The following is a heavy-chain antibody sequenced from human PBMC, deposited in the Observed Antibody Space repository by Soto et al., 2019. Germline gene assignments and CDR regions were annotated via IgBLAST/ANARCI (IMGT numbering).Heavy chain of an antibody. V-gene: IGHV3-23*01. Sequence: GGSLNLSWASSGFTFTSYSMSWVRQAPGKGLEWVATISGSGASTCYTDSLKGRFTISRDNSNNTVYLHMNSLKAEDTAVYYCAKVRGARKSSPDYWMDPWGQGTLVNVSS. D-gene: IGHD2-15*01. CDR2: ISGSGAST. CDR3: AKVRGARKSSPDYWMDP. J-gene: IGHJ5*02. CDR1: GFTFTSYS.